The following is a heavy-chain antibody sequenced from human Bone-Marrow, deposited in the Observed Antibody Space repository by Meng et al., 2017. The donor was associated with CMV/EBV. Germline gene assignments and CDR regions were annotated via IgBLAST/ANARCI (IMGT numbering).Heavy chain of an antibody. CDR1: GYTFTSYG. Sequence: QVQVVQSGTGEEKPGASVKVSCKTSGYTFTSYGISWVRQARGQGLEWMGWISAYNGNTNYAQKLQGRVTMTTDTSTSTAYMELRSLRSDDTAVYYCARDRAGGGYFDYWGQGTLVTVSS. CDR3: ARDRAGGGYFDY. V-gene: IGHV1-18*01. J-gene: IGHJ4*02. CDR2: ISAYNGNT. D-gene: IGHD3-10*01.